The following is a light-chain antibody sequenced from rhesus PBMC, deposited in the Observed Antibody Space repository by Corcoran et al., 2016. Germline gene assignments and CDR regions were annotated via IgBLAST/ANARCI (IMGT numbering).Light chain of an antibody. J-gene: IGKJ2*01. V-gene: IGKV1-43*02. CDR3: LQSNSDPYG. CDR1: QGMSNY. CDR2: DAS. Sequence: DIQMTQSPSSLSASVGDRVTITCRASQGMSNYLSWYQQKPGKAPKLLIYDASTLQSGVPSRFSGSGFGTDFTLTISRLQPEDFATYYCLQSNSDPYGFGQGTKVEIK.